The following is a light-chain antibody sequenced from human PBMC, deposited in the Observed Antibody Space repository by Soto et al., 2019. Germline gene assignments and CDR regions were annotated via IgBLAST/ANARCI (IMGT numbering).Light chain of an antibody. V-gene: IGLV1-44*01. CDR1: SSNIGSNT. CDR2: SNN. Sequence: QSVLTQPPSASGTTGQRVTISCSGSSSNIGSNTVNWYQQLPGTAPKLLIYSNNQRPSGVPDRFSGSKSGTSASLAISGLHSEDEADYYCAAWDDSLNGVVFGGGTKLTVL. J-gene: IGLJ2*01. CDR3: AAWDDSLNGVV.